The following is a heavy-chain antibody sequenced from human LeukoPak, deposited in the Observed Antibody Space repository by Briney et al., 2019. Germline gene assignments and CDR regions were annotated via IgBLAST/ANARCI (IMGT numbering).Heavy chain of an antibody. CDR1: GYTFINYG. CDR2: INPSGGST. CDR3: ATCCRGGSS. D-gene: IGHD3-10*01. J-gene: IGHJ5*02. Sequence: ASVKVSCKASGYTFINYGITWVRQAPGQGLEWMGIINPSGGSTSYAQKFQGRVTLTRDTSTSTVYMELSSLRSEDTAVYYCATCCRGGSSWGQGTLVTVSS. V-gene: IGHV1-46*01.